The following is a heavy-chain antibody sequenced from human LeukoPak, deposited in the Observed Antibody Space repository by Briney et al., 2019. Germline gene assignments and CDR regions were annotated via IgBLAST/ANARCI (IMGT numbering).Heavy chain of an antibody. CDR2: ISYDGSNK. CDR1: GFTFSSYA. J-gene: IGHJ4*02. CDR3: ARFSNYYGSGSDAF. Sequence: GGSLRLSCAASGFTFSSYAMHWVRQAPGKGLEWVAVISYDGSNKYYADSVKGRFTISRDNSKNTLYLQMNSLRAEDTAVYYCARFSNYYGSGSDAFWGQGTLVTVSS. D-gene: IGHD3-10*01. V-gene: IGHV3-30-3*01.